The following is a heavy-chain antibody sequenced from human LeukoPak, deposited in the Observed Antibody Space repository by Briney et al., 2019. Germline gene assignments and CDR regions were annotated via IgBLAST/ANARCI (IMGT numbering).Heavy chain of an antibody. CDR2: ISAYNGNT. D-gene: IGHD3-9*01. CDR1: GYTFTSYG. Sequence: ASLKTSCKASGYTFTSYGISWVRQAPGQGLEWMGWISAYNGNTNYAQNLQGRVTMTKDTSKSTAYMELRSLGSDDTAVYYCARVGVTYYDILTGYYRATNFDYWGQGTLVTVSS. CDR3: ARVGVTYYDILTGYYRATNFDY. J-gene: IGHJ4*02. V-gene: IGHV1-18*01.